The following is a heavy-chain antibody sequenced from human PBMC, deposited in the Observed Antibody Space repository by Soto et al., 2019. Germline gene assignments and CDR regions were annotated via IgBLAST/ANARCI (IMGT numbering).Heavy chain of an antibody. CDR1: GFTFSSYA. CDR2: ISGSGGST. J-gene: IGHJ6*03. CDR3: AKKGYCSSTRCSHYYYYYMDV. Sequence: EVQLLESGGGLVQPGGSLRLSCAASGFTFSSYAMSWVRQAPGKGLEWVSAISGSGGSTYYADSVKGRFTISRDNSKNTLYLQMNSLRAEDTAVYYCAKKGYCSSTRCSHYYYYYMDVWGKGTTVTVSS. D-gene: IGHD2-2*01. V-gene: IGHV3-23*01.